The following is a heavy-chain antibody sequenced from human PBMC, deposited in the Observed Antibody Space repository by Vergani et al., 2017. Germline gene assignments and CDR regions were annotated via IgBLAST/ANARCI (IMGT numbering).Heavy chain of an antibody. D-gene: IGHD7-27*01. J-gene: IGHJ4*02. CDR1: GYTFTSYG. CDR2: INPNSGGT. V-gene: IGHV1-2*02. Sequence: QVQLVQSGAEVKKPGASVKVSCKASGYTFTSYGISWVRQAPGQGLEWMGWINPNSGGTNYAQKFQGRVTMTRDTSISTAYMELSRLRSDDTAVYYCARDPELGISSNGIDYWGQGTLVTVSS. CDR3: ARDPELGISSNGIDY.